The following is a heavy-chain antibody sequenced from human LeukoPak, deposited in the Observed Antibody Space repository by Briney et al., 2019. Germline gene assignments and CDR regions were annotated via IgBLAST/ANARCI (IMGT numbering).Heavy chain of an antibody. Sequence: PGGSLRLSCAASGFTVSSNYMSWVRQAPGKGLEWVSVICSGGSTYYADSVKGRFTISRDNSKNTLYLQMNSLRAEDTAVYYCARRRDYYYYGMDVWGQGTTVTVSS. CDR1: GFTVSSNY. CDR2: ICSGGST. V-gene: IGHV3-66*02. CDR3: ARRRDYYYYGMDV. J-gene: IGHJ6*02.